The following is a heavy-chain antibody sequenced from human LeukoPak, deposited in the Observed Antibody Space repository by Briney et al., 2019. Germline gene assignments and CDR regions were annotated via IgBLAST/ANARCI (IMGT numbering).Heavy chain of an antibody. J-gene: IGHJ4*02. Sequence: GGSLRFSCAASGFTFDDYTMHWVRQAPGKGLEWVSRISWDGGSTNYVDSVRGRFTISRDNNKNSLYLQMNSLRTEDSALYYCAKDIDYGGDFGHLFDSWGQGTLVTVSS. CDR3: AKDIDYGGDFGHLFDS. V-gene: IGHV3-43*01. CDR1: GFTFDDYT. CDR2: ISWDGGST. D-gene: IGHD4-23*01.